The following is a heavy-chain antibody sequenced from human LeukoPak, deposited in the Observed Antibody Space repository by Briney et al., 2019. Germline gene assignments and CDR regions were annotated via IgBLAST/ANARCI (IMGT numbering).Heavy chain of an antibody. Sequence: GRSLRLSCAASGFTFSSYAMHWVRQAPGKGLEWVAVISYDGSNKYYADSVKGRFTISRDNSKNTLYLQMNSLRAEDTAVYYCARGGNRHDAFDIWGQGTMVTVSS. CDR1: GFTFSSYA. CDR3: ARGGNRHDAFDI. J-gene: IGHJ3*02. D-gene: IGHD4-23*01. CDR2: ISYDGSNK. V-gene: IGHV3-30-3*01.